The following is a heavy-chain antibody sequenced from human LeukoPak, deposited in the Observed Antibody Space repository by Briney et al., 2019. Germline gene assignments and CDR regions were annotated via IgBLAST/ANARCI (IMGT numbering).Heavy chain of an antibody. Sequence: ASVKVSCKASGYTFTGYYMHWVRQAPGQGLEWMGWINPNSGGTNYAQEFQGRVTMTRDTSISTAYMELSRLRSDDTAVYYCATLGAIVPLAFDYWGQGTLVTVSS. CDR2: INPNSGGT. CDR1: GYTFTGYY. V-gene: IGHV1-2*02. J-gene: IGHJ4*02. D-gene: IGHD1-26*01. CDR3: ATLGAIVPLAFDY.